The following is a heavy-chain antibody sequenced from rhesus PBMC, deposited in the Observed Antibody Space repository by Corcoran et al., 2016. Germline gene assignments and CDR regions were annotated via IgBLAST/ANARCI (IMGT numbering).Heavy chain of an antibody. J-gene: IGHJ4*01. Sequence: QVQLQESGPGLVKPSETLSLTCAVSGGSISSSNWWSWIRQSPGQGLELIGYIYGGSGSPSYNPSRKRRVTISTDTSQSQFSLKLSSVTAADTAVYYCASQRYSGYSFFDYWGQGVLVTVSS. CDR3: ASQRYSGYSFFDY. CDR2: IYGGSGSP. V-gene: IGHV4S7*01. CDR1: GGSISSSNW. D-gene: IGHD5-24*01.